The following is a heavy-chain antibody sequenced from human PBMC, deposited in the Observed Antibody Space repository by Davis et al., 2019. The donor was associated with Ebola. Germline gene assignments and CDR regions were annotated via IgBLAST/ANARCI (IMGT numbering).Heavy chain of an antibody. CDR3: ARMGRDTNYPYYYYYGMDV. Sequence: PSETLSLTCTVSGGSIRSSTYYWGWIRQPPGKGLEWIGSIYHSGSTYYNPSLKSRLTMSVDTSKNRFSLELSSVAAADAAVYYCARMGRDTNYPYYYYYGMDVWGQGTTVTVSS. CDR2: IYHSGST. V-gene: IGHV4-39*07. D-gene: IGHD4-11*01. CDR1: GGSIRSSTYY. J-gene: IGHJ6*02.